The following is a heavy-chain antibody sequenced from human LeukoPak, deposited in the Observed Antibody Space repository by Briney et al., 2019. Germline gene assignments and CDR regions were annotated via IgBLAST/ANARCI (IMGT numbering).Heavy chain of an antibody. J-gene: IGHJ3*02. V-gene: IGHV3-30-3*01. CDR1: GFTFSSYA. CDR2: ISYDGSNK. D-gene: IGHD1-26*01. CDR3: ARERVGAGAFDI. Sequence: GGSLRLSCAASGFTFSSYAMHWVRQAPGKGLEWVAVISYDGSNKYYADSVKGRLTISRDNSKNTLYLQMNILRAEDTAVYYCARERVGAGAFDIWGQGTMVTVSS.